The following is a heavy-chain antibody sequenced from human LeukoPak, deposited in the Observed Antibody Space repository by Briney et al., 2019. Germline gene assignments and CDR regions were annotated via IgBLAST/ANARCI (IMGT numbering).Heavy chain of an antibody. CDR3: ARVYYYGSGSYAHGDAFDI. V-gene: IGHV1-2*02. D-gene: IGHD3-10*01. Sequence: ASVKVSCKASGYTFTGYYMHWVRQAPGQGLEWMGWINPNSGDTNYAQKFQGRVTMTRDTSISTAYMELSRLRSDDTAVYYCARVYYYGSGSYAHGDAFDIWGQGTMVTVSS. CDR2: INPNSGDT. J-gene: IGHJ3*02. CDR1: GYTFTGYY.